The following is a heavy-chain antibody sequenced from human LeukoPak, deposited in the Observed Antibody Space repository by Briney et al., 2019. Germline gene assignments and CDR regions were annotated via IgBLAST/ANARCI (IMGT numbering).Heavy chain of an antibody. CDR3: ARAGYGDYVDY. V-gene: IGHV4-59*01. Sequence: SETLSLTCTVSGGSISSYYWSWIRQPPGKGLEWIGYIYYSGSTNYNPSLKSRVTISVDTSKNQFSLKLSSVTVADTAVYYCARAGYGDYVDYWGQGTLVTVSS. CDR1: GGSISSYY. D-gene: IGHD4-17*01. CDR2: IYYSGST. J-gene: IGHJ4*02.